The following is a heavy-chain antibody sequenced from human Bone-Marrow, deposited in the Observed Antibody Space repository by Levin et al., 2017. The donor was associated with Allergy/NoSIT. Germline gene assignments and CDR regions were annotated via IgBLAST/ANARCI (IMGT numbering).Heavy chain of an antibody. J-gene: IGHJ3*02. Sequence: SGPTLVKPTQTLTLTCSVSGFSLSTSGVRVSWIRQPPGKALEWLARIDWDDDKFYTTSLQTRLTISKNTSKNQVVLTLTNVDPVDTATYYSVRTHTVVVTAWDVFDMWGPGTTVTVSS. CDR2: IDWDDDK. D-gene: IGHD2-21*02. CDR3: VRTHTVVVTAWDVFDM. CDR1: GFSLSTSGVR. V-gene: IGHV2-70*04.